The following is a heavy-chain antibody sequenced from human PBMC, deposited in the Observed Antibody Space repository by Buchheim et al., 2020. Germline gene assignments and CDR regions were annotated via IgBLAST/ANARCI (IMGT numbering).Heavy chain of an antibody. CDR2: ISSSGTYM. CDR3: ASMSSYGMDV. Sequence: EVQLVESGGGLVKPGGSLRLSCAASGFTFSSYSMNWVRQAPGKGLEWVSSISSSGTYMFYADSVKGRFTISRDNAENSQYLQMNSLRAEDTALYYCASMSSYGMDVWGQGTT. CDR1: GFTFSSYS. V-gene: IGHV3-21*01. J-gene: IGHJ6*02.